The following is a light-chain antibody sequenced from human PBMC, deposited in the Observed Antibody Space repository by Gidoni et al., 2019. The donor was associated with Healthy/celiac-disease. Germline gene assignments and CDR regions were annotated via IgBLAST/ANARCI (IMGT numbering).Light chain of an antibody. Sequence: QSALTQPPSASGSPGQSVTLSCTGTSSDVGGHNYVSWYQQHPGKAPKLMIYEVSKRPSGVPDRFSGSKSGNTASLTVSGLQAEDEADYYCSSYAGSNNVRFGGGTKLTVL. CDR2: EVS. V-gene: IGLV2-8*01. J-gene: IGLJ2*01. CDR1: SSDVGGHNY. CDR3: SSYAGSNNVR.